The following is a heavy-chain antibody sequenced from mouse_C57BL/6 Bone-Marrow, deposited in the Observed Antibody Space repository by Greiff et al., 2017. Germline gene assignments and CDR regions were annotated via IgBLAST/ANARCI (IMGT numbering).Heavy chain of an antibody. V-gene: IGHV2-9-1*01. J-gene: IGHJ1*03. CDR3: ARKGLDYGNWYVDV. D-gene: IGHD1-1*01. CDR1: GFSLTSYA. Sequence: VQLQESGPGLVAPSPSLSITCTVSGFSLTSYAISWVRQPPGKGLEWLGVIWTGGGTNYNSALKSSLSISKDNSNSQVFLKMNSLQTDDTARYYCARKGLDYGNWYVDVWGTGTTITVSS. CDR2: IWTGGGT.